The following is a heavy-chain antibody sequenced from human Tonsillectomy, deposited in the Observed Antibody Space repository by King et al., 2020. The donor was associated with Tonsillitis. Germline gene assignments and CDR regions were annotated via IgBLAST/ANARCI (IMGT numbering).Heavy chain of an antibody. CDR1: GFTFSSYS. CDR3: ARVLYDSSGYYSLDAFDI. CDR2: ISSSSSYI. D-gene: IGHD3-22*01. J-gene: IGHJ3*02. Sequence: VQLVESGGGLVKPGGSLRLSCAASGFTFSSYSMNWVRQAPGKGLEWVSSISSSSSYIYYADSVKGRFTISRDNAKNSLYLQMNSLRAEDTAVYYCARVLYDSSGYYSLDAFDIWGHGTLVTVSS. V-gene: IGHV3-21*01.